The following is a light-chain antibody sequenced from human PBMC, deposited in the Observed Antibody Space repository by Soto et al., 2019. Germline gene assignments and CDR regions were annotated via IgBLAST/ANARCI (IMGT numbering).Light chain of an antibody. CDR2: GAS. CDR1: QSVSRK. V-gene: IGKV3-15*01. CDR3: HQYDHWPWT. Sequence: EIVMTQSPATLSVSPGERATLSCRASQSVSRKLAWYQHKPGQAPRLLIYGASTRATGIPDRFSGSGSGTDFTLTISSLQSEDFAVYCCHQYDHWPWTFGQGTKVEIK. J-gene: IGKJ1*01.